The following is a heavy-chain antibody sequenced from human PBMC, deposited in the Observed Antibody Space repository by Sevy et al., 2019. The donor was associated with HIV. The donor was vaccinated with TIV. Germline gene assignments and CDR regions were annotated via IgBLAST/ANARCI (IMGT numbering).Heavy chain of an antibody. CDR2: IYYSGST. CDR3: ARSEATIKFFLNWFDP. J-gene: IGHJ5*02. CDR1: GGSISSSSYY. D-gene: IGHD5-12*01. Sequence: SETPSLTCTVSGGSISSSSYYWGWIRQPPGKGLEWIGSIYYSGSTYYNPSLKSRVTISVDTSKNQFSLKLSSVTAADTAVYYCARSEATIKFFLNWFDPWGQGTLVTVSS. V-gene: IGHV4-39*01.